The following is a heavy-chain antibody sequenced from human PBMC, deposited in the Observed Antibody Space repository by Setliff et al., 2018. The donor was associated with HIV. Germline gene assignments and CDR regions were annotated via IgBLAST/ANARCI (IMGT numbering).Heavy chain of an antibody. D-gene: IGHD3-10*01. CDR2: IYHSGTT. CDR1: GGSISSGSYF. Sequence: SETLSLTCTVSGGSISSGSYFWTWIRQPPGKGLEWVGSIYHSGTTYYNPSLKSRVTISVDTSKNQFSLYLNSVTAADTAVYYCVRVHWFDPWGQGTLVTVSS. CDR3: VRVHWFDP. V-gene: IGHV4-39*07. J-gene: IGHJ5*02.